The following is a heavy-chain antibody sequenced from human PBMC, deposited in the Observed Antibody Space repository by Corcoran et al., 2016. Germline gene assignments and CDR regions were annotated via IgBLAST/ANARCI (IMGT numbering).Heavy chain of an antibody. J-gene: IGHJ6*02. D-gene: IGHD3-10*01. V-gene: IGHV4-59*01. CDR2: IYYSGST. CDR3: ARDGGSGFYYYYGMDV. Sequence: QVQLQESGPGLVKPSETLSLTCTVSGGSISSYYWSWIRQPPGKGLEWIGYIYYSGSTNYNPSLKSRVTISVDTSKNQFSLKLSSVTAADTAVYYCARDGGSGFYYYYGMDVWGQGTTVTVSS. CDR1: GGSISSYY.